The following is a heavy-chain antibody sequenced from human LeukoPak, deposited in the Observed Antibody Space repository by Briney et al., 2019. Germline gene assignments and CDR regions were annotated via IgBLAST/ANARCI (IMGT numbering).Heavy chain of an antibody. J-gene: IGHJ4*02. CDR3: ARVYRSTTVVTVDY. D-gene: IGHD4-23*01. CDR2: ISSSGSTR. Sequence: PGGSLRLSCAASGFTFGSYEMNWVRQAPGKGLEWVSYISSSGSTRYYADSVKGRFTISRDNAKNSLYLQMNSLRVEDTAVYYCARVYRSTTVVTVDYWGQGTLVTVSS. V-gene: IGHV3-48*03. CDR1: GFTFGSYE.